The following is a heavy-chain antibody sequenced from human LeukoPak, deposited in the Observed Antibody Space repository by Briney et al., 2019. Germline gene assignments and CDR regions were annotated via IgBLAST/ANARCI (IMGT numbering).Heavy chain of an antibody. D-gene: IGHD5-18*01. V-gene: IGHV4-61*02. Sequence: SETLSLTCTVSGGSISSGSYYWSWIRQPAGKGLEWIGRIYTSGSTNYNPSLKSRVTISVDTSKNQFSLKMSSVTAADTAVYYCARAGIDSYGYVYYFDYWGQGTLVTVSS. CDR2: IYTSGST. CDR1: GGSISSGSYY. J-gene: IGHJ4*02. CDR3: ARAGIDSYGYVYYFDY.